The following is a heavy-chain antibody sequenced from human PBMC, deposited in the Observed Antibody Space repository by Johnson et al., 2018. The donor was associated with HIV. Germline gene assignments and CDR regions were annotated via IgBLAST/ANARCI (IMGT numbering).Heavy chain of an antibody. D-gene: IGHD3-22*01. Sequence: QVQLVESGGGVVQPGRSLRLSCAASGITFSSYAMHWVRQAPGKGLEWVAVISYDGSNKYYADSVKGRFTISRDNSKNTLYLQMNSLRAEAKAVYYCAREQDWGYYDSTAFDIWGQGTMVTVSA. CDR1: GITFSSYA. J-gene: IGHJ3*02. V-gene: IGHV3-30*04. CDR3: AREQDWGYYDSTAFDI. CDR2: ISYDGSNK.